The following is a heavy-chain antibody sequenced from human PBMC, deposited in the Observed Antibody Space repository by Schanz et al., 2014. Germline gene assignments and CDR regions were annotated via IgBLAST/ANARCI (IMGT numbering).Heavy chain of an antibody. J-gene: IGHJ4*02. CDR1: GYTFINYS. Sequence: QVQLVQSGAEVKKPGASVKVSCKATGYTFINYSFTWVRQAPGQGLEWMGWISAYNGNRNYAQKLQGRVTMTTDTSTSTAYMELRSLRSDDTAVYYCLRDIWFEDDAPDYWGQGTLVTVSS. CDR3: LRDIWFEDDAPDY. V-gene: IGHV1-18*01. D-gene: IGHD3-10*01. CDR2: ISAYNGNR.